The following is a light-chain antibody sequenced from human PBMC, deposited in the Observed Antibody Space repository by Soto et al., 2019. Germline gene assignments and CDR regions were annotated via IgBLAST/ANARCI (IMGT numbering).Light chain of an antibody. Sequence: EIVMTQSPATLSVSPGERATLSCGASQTVSNNLAWYQQHPGQAPRLLIYGASTRATGVPARFSGSGSGTEFPLPISHLASGEFAIYYFQEDNRLADTFCQGTKLEIK. J-gene: IGKJ2*01. V-gene: IGKV3-15*01. CDR2: GAS. CDR3: QEDNRLADT. CDR1: QTVSNN.